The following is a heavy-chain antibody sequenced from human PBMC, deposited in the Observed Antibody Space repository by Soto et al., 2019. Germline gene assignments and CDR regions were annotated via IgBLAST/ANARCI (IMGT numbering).Heavy chain of an antibody. J-gene: IGHJ4*02. CDR2: IYYSGST. CDR3: AGEGPQTKYYFDY. V-gene: IGHV4-59*01. CDR1: GGSISSYY. Sequence: PSETLSLTCTVSGGSISSYYWSWIRQPPGKGLEWIGYIYYSGSTNYNPSLKSRVTISVDTSKNQFSLKLSSVTAADTAVYYCAGEGPQTKYYFDYWGQGTLVTVSS.